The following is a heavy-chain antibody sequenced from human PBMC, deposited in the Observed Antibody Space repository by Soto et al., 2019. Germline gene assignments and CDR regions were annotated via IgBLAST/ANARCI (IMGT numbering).Heavy chain of an antibody. Sequence: NPSETLSLTCAVYGGSFSGYYWSWIRQPPGKGLEWIGEINHSGSTNYNPSLKSRVTISVDTSKNQFSLKLSSVTAADTAVYYCARVNEDSSSLDYWGQGTLVTVSS. CDR1: GGSFSGYY. CDR2: INHSGST. J-gene: IGHJ4*02. CDR3: ARVNEDSSSLDY. D-gene: IGHD6-6*01. V-gene: IGHV4-34*01.